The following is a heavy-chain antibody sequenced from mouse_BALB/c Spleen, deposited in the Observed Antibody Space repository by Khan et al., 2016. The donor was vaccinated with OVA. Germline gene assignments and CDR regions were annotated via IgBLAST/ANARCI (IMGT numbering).Heavy chain of an antibody. CDR3: ARHRFGYFDV. CDR2: IWSDGFT. Sequence: QVQLKESGPDLVAPSQSLSITCTVSGFSLTSYGVHWVRQPPGKGLEWLVVIWSDGFTTYNSTLKPRLSISKDNSKSQVFLKMNSLQTDDTAMYYCARHRFGYFDVGGAGTTVTVSS. CDR1: GFSLTSYG. V-gene: IGHV2-6-2*01. J-gene: IGHJ1*01.